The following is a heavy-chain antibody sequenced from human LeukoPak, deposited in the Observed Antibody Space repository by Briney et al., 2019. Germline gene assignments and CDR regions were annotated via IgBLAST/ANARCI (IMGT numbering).Heavy chain of an antibody. D-gene: IGHD3-22*01. Sequence: PGGSLRLSCAASGFTFSSYSMNWVRQAPGKGLKWISYISSDSSTIYYADSVKGRFTISRDNAKNSLYLQMNSLRAEDTAVYYCARVAPSSTYYYDSSVLDYWGQGTLVTVSS. V-gene: IGHV3-48*01. CDR1: GFTFSSYS. CDR3: ARVAPSSTYYYDSSVLDY. CDR2: ISSDSSTI. J-gene: IGHJ4*02.